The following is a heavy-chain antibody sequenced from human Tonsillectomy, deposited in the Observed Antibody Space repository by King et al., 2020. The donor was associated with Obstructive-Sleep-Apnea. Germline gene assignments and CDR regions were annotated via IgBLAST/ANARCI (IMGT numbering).Heavy chain of an antibody. V-gene: IGHV4-34*01. CDR3: ARLPYGDNTWYFDL. Sequence: SWIRQPPGKWLEWIGEINHSGSTNYNPSLKSRVTISVDTSKNQFSLKLRSVTAADTAVYYCARLPYGDNTWYFDLWGRGTLVTVSS. J-gene: IGHJ2*01. CDR2: INHSGST. D-gene: IGHD4-17*01.